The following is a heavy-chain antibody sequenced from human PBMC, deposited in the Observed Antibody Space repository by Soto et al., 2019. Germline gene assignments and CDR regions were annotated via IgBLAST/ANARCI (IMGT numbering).Heavy chain of an antibody. V-gene: IGHV1-69*02. CDR2: IIPILGIA. CDR3: ARSGYSSGWRLDY. Sequence: QVQLVQSGAEVKKPGSSVKVSCKASGGTFSSYTISWVRQAPGQGLEWMGRIIPILGIANYAQKFQGRVTITADKSTITAYMELSSLRSEDTAVYYCARSGYSSGWRLDYWGQGTLVTVSS. J-gene: IGHJ4*02. D-gene: IGHD6-19*01. CDR1: GGTFSSYT.